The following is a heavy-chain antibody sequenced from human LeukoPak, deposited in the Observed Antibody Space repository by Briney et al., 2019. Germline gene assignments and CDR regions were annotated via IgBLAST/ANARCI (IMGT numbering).Heavy chain of an antibody. D-gene: IGHD3-3*01. J-gene: IGHJ6*03. Sequence: GGSLRLSCAASGFTVSNNYMRWLRQAPGKGLEWVSVIYSIASTYYADSVEGRFTISRDNSKNTLYIQMNSLRAENTAVYYGARVRGSGYPYYYYYYMDVWGKGTTVTVSS. CDR3: ARVRGSGYPYYYYYYMDV. CDR2: IYSIAST. V-gene: IGHV3-53*01. CDR1: GFTVSNNY.